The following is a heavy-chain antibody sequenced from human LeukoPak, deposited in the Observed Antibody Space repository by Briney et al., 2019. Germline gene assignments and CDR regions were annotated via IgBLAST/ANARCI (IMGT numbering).Heavy chain of an antibody. Sequence: GASVKVSCKASGYTFTGYYMHWVRQAPGQGLEWMGWVNPNSGGTDYAQKFQGRVTMTRDTSISTAYMELSRLRSDDTAVYYCARDKLRARGFDYWGQGTLVTVSS. CDR2: VNPNSGGT. D-gene: IGHD3-10*01. J-gene: IGHJ4*02. V-gene: IGHV1-2*02. CDR1: GYTFTGYY. CDR3: ARDKLRARGFDY.